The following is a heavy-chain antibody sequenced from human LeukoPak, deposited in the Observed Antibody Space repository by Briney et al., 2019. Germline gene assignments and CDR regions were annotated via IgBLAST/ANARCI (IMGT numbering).Heavy chain of an antibody. J-gene: IGHJ4*02. V-gene: IGHV4-34*01. CDR3: ARGLTPVAGAVLGY. CDR1: GGSFSGYY. Sequence: PSETLSLTRAVYGGSFSGYYWSWIRQPPGKGLEWIGEINHSGSTNYNPSLKSRVTISVDTSKNQFSLKLSSVTAADTAVYYCARGLTPVAGAVLGYWGQGTLVTVSS. D-gene: IGHD6-19*01. CDR2: INHSGST.